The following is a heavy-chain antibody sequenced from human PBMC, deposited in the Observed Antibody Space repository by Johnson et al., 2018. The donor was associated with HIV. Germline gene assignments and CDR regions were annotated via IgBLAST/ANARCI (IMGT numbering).Heavy chain of an antibody. Sequence: QVQLVESGGGVVQPGRSLRLSCAASGFTFSNYAMKWVRQAPGKGLEWVTLISFDGNNKYYAESVRGRFTISRDNSKNTLYLQMNSLRAEDTAVYYCARAGARAFDIWGQGTTVTVSS. CDR3: ARAGARAFDI. D-gene: IGHD1-26*01. CDR2: ISFDGNNK. V-gene: IGHV3-30-3*01. J-gene: IGHJ3*02. CDR1: GFTFSNYA.